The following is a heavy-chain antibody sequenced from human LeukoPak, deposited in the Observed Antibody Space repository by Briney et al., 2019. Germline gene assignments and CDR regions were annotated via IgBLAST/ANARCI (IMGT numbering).Heavy chain of an antibody. D-gene: IGHD2-15*01. CDR1: GFTFHDYG. CDR3: ARELPFDY. V-gene: IGHV3-20*04. J-gene: IGHJ4*02. Sequence: GGSLRLSCAASGFTFHDYGMHWVRQAPGKGLEWVSSINWDSGKTYYGDSVKGRFTISRGNAKNTLYLQMNSLRAEDTAVYYCARELPFDYWGQGTLVTVSS. CDR2: INWDSGKT.